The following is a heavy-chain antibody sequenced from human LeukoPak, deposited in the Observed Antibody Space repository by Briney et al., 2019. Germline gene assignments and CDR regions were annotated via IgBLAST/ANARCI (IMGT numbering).Heavy chain of an antibody. D-gene: IGHD3-22*01. CDR3: ARGAQTYYDKAPVDY. J-gene: IGHJ4*02. V-gene: IGHV4-34*01. CDR1: GGSFSGYY. Sequence: SETLSLTCAVYGGSFSGYYWSWIRQPPGKGLEWIGEINHSGSTNYNPSLKSRATISVDTSKSQFSLKLNSMTAADTAVYYCARGAQTYYDKAPVDYWGQGTLVTVSS. CDR2: INHSGST.